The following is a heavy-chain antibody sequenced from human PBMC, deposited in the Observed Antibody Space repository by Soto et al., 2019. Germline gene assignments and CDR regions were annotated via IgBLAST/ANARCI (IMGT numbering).Heavy chain of an antibody. D-gene: IGHD6-13*01. CDR3: ARPGNSNDWYCGPFDI. CDR1: GFTFSSYA. J-gene: IGHJ3*02. Sequence: QVQLVESGGGVVQPGRSLRLSCAASGFTFSSYAMHWARQAPGKGLEWVAVISYDGGNRYYADSVKGRFTISRDNSKNTLYLQMNVLRHDDTAVYYCARPGNSNDWYCGPFDIWGQGTMVTVSS. V-gene: IGHV3-30-3*01. CDR2: ISYDGGNR.